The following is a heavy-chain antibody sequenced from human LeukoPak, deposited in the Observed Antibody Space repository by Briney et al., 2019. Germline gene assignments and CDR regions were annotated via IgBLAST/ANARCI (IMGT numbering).Heavy chain of an antibody. V-gene: IGHV1-69*04. CDR1: GGTFSSYA. J-gene: IGHJ4*02. CDR2: IIPIFGIA. D-gene: IGHD2-2*01. Sequence: SVKVSCKASGGTFSSYAISWVRQAPGQGLEWMGRIIPIFGIANYAQKLQGRVTITADKSTSTAYMELSSLRSEDTAVYYCARRYQRADDYWGQGTLVTVSS. CDR3: ARRYQRADDY.